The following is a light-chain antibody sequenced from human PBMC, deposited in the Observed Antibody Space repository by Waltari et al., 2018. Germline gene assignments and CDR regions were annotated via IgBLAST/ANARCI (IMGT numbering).Light chain of an antibody. Sequence: IMLTQSTGTLSLSPGESATLSSRASQSISRYLAWYQQKPGQAPRLLIYGATTRATGIPDRFSGSGSWTDFSLTINGLEPEDSAVYYCQHHFRLPATFGQGTKVEIK. V-gene: IGKV3-20*01. J-gene: IGKJ1*01. CDR3: QHHFRLPAT. CDR2: GAT. CDR1: QSISRY.